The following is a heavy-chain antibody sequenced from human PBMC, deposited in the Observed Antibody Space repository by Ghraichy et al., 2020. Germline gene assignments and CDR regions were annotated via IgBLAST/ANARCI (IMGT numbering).Heavy chain of an antibody. CDR1: GITFTYFA. V-gene: IGHV3-23*01. CDR3: AAHPTPPRYCSSTSCYLGDYGMDV. D-gene: IGHD2-2*01. J-gene: IGHJ6*02. CDR2: ITSSGGNK. Sequence: GGSLRLSCAASGITFTYFAMTWVRQAPGKGLEWVSSITSSGGNKYYADSVKGRFTISRDNSKNTLFMQMNSLRAEDTAVYYCAAHPTPPRYCSSTSCYLGDYGMDVWGQGTTVTVSS.